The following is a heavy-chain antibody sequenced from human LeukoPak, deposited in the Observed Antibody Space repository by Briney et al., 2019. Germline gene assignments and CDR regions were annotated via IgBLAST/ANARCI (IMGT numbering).Heavy chain of an antibody. CDR3: ARWGGVQFDS. J-gene: IGHJ5*01. CDR2: ISPNSGVT. CDR1: GYTFIDYY. D-gene: IGHD2-8*01. Sequence: GASVTVSCTASGYTFIDYYINWVRQAPGQGLEWMGWISPNSGVTNYAQKFQGRVTLTRDTSVTTAYMELTSLTSDDTAVYYCARWGGVQFDSWGQGTLVTVSS. V-gene: IGHV1-2*02.